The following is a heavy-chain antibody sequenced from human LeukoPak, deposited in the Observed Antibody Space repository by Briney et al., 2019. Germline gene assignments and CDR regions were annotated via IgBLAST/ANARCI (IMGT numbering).Heavy chain of an antibody. Sequence: GGSLRLSCAASGFTFSSYWMNWVRQAPGKGLVWVSRIASDGSSTTYADSVKGRFSISRDNAKNKLYLPMNSMRVEDTAVYYCARGRPHGNDYWGQGTLVTVSS. CDR1: GFTFSSYW. D-gene: IGHD4-23*01. CDR3: ARGRPHGNDY. CDR2: IASDGSST. J-gene: IGHJ4*02. V-gene: IGHV3-74*01.